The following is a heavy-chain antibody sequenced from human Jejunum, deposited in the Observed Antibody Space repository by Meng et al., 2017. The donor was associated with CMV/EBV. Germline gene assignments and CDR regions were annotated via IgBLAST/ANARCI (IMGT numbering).Heavy chain of an antibody. V-gene: IGHV3-20*03. CDR2: INWNRGSI. Sequence: SGFTFDDYGMSWVRQIPGKGLEWVSGINWNRGSIGYGDSVKGRFTISRDNAKNSLYLQMNSLRVEDTALYYCARAMGHGDADAFDIWGQGTMVTVSS. CDR3: ARAMGHGDADAFDI. J-gene: IGHJ3*02. CDR1: GFTFDDYG. D-gene: IGHD2-2*01.